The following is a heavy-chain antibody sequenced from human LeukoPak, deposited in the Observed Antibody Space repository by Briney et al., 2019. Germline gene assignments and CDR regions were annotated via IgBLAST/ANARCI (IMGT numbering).Heavy chain of an antibody. CDR3: ARDQDGDFTH. V-gene: IGHV4-61*01. Sequence: SETLSLTCTVSGGSVCSISHYWNWLRQPPGKGLEWIGYIYYRGSTNYSPSLEGRVTISADTSKNQFSLKMRSVTSSDTAVYYCARDQDGDFTHWGPGTLVTVSS. CDR2: IYYRGST. CDR1: GGSVCSISHY. D-gene: IGHD4-17*01. J-gene: IGHJ4*02.